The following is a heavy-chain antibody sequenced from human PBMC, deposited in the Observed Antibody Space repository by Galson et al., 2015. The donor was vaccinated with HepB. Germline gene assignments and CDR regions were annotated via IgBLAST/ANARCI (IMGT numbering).Heavy chain of an antibody. CDR2: TYYRSKWYN. D-gene: IGHD6-13*01. J-gene: IGHJ5*02. V-gene: IGHV6-1*01. CDR3: ARSWSSSWYRGNWFDP. Sequence: FAISGDSVSSNSAAWNWIRQSPSRGLEWLGRTYYRSKWYNDYAVSVKSRITINPDTSKNQFSLQLNSVTPEDTAVYYCARSWSSSWYRGNWFDPWGQGTLVTVSS. CDR1: GDSVSSNSAA.